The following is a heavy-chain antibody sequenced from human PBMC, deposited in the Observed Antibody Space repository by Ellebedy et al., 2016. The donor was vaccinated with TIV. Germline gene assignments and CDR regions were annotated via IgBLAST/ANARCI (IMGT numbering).Heavy chain of an antibody. Sequence: MPGGSLRLSCAASGFTFSNAWMSWIRQPPGKGLEWIGEITHSGSTNYNPSLKSRVTISVDTSKNQFSLNLSSVTAADTAVYYCARGLARDYWGQGTLVTVSS. CDR1: GFTFSNAW. J-gene: IGHJ4*02. CDR2: ITHSGST. CDR3: ARGLARDY. V-gene: IGHV4-34*01.